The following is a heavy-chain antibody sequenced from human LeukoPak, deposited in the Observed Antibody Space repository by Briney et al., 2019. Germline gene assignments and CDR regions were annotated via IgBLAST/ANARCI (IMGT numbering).Heavy chain of an antibody. D-gene: IGHD4-17*01. Sequence: ASVKVSCKASGYTFTSYGISWVRQAPGQGLEWMGWISAHNGNTNYAQKLQGRVTMTTDTSTNTAYMELRSLRSDDTAVYYCASRDGQTTENSYNYYYYYYMDVWGKGATLTVSS. J-gene: IGHJ6*03. CDR2: ISAHNGNT. CDR1: GYTFTSYG. CDR3: ASRDGQTTENSYNYYYYYYMDV. V-gene: IGHV1-18*01.